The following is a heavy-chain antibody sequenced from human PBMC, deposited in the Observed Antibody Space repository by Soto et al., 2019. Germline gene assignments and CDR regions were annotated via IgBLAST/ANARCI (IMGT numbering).Heavy chain of an antibody. CDR3: ARDRGSCFYGQDYWGLDV. CDR2: IKQDVSET. J-gene: IGHJ6*02. D-gene: IGHD3-16*01. V-gene: IGHV3-7*04. Sequence: EVQLVESGGGLVQPGGSLRLSCAASGFSFSTYWMSWVRQAPGTGLEWVANIKQDVSETFYVDSLKGLFTISRDNAQNSLHLQMNSLRAEDTAVYYCARDRGSCFYGQDYWGLDVWGQGTTVTVSS. CDR1: GFSFSTYW.